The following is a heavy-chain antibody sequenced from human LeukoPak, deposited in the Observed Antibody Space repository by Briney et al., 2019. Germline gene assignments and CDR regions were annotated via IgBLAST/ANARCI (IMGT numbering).Heavy chain of an antibody. V-gene: IGHV4-34*01. J-gene: IGHJ4*02. D-gene: IGHD2-21*02. CDR1: GGSFSGYY. Sequence: SETLSLTCAVYGGSFSGYYWSWIRQPPGKGLEWIGEINHSGSTNYNPSLKSRVTISVDTPKNQFSLKLSSVTAADTAVYYCARGGGDRPFDYWGQGTLVTVSS. CDR3: ARGGGDRPFDY. CDR2: INHSGST.